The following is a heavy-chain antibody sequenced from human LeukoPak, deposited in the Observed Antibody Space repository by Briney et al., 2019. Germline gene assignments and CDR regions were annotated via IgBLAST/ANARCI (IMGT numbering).Heavy chain of an antibody. CDR1: GGSFSGYY. Sequence: PSETLSLTCAVYGGSFSGYYWGWIRQPPGKGLEWIGSIYHSGSTYYNPSLKSRVTISVDTSKNQFSLKLSSVTAADTAVYYCARDVLMVYAIIPRYYYYMDVWGKGTTVTVSS. V-gene: IGHV4-38-2*02. CDR3: ARDVLMVYAIIPRYYYYMDV. D-gene: IGHD2-8*01. CDR2: IYHSGST. J-gene: IGHJ6*03.